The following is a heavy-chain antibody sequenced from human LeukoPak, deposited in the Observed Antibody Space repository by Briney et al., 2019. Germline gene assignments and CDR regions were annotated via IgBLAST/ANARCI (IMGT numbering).Heavy chain of an antibody. CDR3: ARFLGRITISGVVPYGMDV. CDR2: IYSAGGT. J-gene: IGHJ6*02. CDR1: GFTVSSNC. Sequence: GGSLRLSCAASGFTVSSNCMTWVRQAPGKGPEWVSLIYSAGGTYYTDSVKGRFTISRHSSKNTLYLQMNSLRGEGTAVYYCARFLGRITISGVVPYGMDVWGQGTTVTVSS. D-gene: IGHD3-3*01. V-gene: IGHV3-53*04.